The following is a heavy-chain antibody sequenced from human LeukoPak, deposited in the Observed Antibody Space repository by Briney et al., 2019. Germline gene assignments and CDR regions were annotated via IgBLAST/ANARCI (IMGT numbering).Heavy chain of an antibody. CDR2: TYYRSKWYT. V-gene: IGHV6-1*01. D-gene: IGHD2-15*01. Sequence: SQTLSLTCGISGDSVSSNSAAWNWNRQSPSRGLEWLGRTYYRSKWYTDYAASVKGRITINPDTSKNQLSLQVNSATPEDTAVYYCARSGVADYYYYGFDVWGQGTTVTVSS. J-gene: IGHJ6*02. CDR1: GDSVSSNSAA. CDR3: ARSGVADYYYYGFDV.